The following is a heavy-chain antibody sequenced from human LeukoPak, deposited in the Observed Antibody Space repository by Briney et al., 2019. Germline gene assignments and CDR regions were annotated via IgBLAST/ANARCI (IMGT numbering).Heavy chain of an antibody. CDR3: AREGHLRDSNGYYHSSGFDY. J-gene: IGHJ4*02. V-gene: IGHV1-18*01. Sequence: GASVKVSCKASGYTFTSYGISWVRQAPGQGLEWMGWISAYNGNTNYAQKLQGRVTMTSDTSTSTAYMDLRSLRSDDTAVYYCAREGHLRDSNGYYHSSGFDYWGQGTLVTVSS. CDR1: GYTFTSYG. CDR2: ISAYNGNT. D-gene: IGHD3-22*01.